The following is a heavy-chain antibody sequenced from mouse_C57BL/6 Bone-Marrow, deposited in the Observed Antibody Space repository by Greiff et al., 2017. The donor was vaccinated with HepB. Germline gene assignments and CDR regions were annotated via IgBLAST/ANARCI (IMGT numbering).Heavy chain of an antibody. J-gene: IGHJ3*01. CDR1: GFSLTSYG. V-gene: IGHV2-2*01. CDR2: IWSGGST. Sequence: QVQLQQSGPGLVQPSQSLSITCTVSGFSLTSYGVHWVRQSPGKGLEWLGVIWSGGSTDYNAAFISRLSISKDNSKSQVFFKMNSLQADDTAIYYCARMEDDYDDGYWGQGTLVTVSA. CDR3: ARMEDDYDDGY. D-gene: IGHD2-4*01.